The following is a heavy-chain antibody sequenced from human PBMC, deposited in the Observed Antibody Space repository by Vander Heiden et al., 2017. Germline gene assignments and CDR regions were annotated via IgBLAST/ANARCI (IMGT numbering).Heavy chain of an antibody. CDR1: GFTFSSYG. CDR3: ARDGYDRDAFDI. Sequence: QVQLVESGGGVVQPGRSLRLSCAGSGFTFSSYGMHWVRQAPGKGLGWVAVIWYDGSNKYYADSVKGRFTISRDNSKNTLYLQMNSLRAEDTAVYYCARDGYDRDAFDIWGQGTMVTVSS. V-gene: IGHV3-33*01. D-gene: IGHD5-12*01. J-gene: IGHJ3*02. CDR2: IWYDGSNK.